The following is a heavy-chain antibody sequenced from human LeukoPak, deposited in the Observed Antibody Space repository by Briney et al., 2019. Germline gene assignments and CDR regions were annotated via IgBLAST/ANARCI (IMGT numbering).Heavy chain of an antibody. CDR2: INPKSGGT. J-gene: IGHJ5*02. V-gene: IGHV1-2*02. Sequence: GSSVKVSCKSSGYTFTDYYVHWVRQAPGQGLEWMGWINPKSGGTSSAQKFQGRVTVTRDTSINAAYMELSSLTSDDTAVYYCARDHHTSAYYFDPWGQGTLVTVSS. D-gene: IGHD1-26*01. CDR1: GYTFTDYY. CDR3: ARDHHTSAYYFDP.